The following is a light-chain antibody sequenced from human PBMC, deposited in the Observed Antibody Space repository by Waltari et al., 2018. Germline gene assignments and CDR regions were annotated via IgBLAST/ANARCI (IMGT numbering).Light chain of an antibody. CDR3: CSHAGSRSIWV. Sequence: QSALTQPASVSGSPGQSITISCSGTSSDIGNYDLVSWFQHHPGKAPKLLIYEVTKRPSGVSSRFSCSKTGNTASLTISGLQAEDEAHYYCCSHAGSRSIWVIGGGTKLTVL. CDR1: SSDIGNYDL. V-gene: IGLV2-23*02. CDR2: EVT. J-gene: IGLJ3*02.